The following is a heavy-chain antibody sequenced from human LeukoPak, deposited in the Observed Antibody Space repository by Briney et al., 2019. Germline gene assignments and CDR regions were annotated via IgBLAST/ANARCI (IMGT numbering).Heavy chain of an antibody. V-gene: IGHV1-2*02. CDR2: INPNSGGT. J-gene: IGHJ4*02. CDR1: GYTFTGYY. Sequence: GASVKVSCKASGYTFTGYYMHWARQAHGQGLEWMGWINPNSGGTKYAQKFQGRVTMTRDTCISTAYLELSRLRSDDTAVYYCARDLAYGDYIFDYWGQGTLVTVSS. CDR3: ARDLAYGDYIFDY. D-gene: IGHD4-17*01.